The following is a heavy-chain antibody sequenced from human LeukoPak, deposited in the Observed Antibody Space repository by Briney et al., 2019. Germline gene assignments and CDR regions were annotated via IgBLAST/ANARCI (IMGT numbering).Heavy chain of an antibody. Sequence: PGGSLRLSCAASGFSFSTYWMHWVRQAPGKGLVWVARIKGDGSRTSYADSVKGRFTISRDNAKNTLYLQMNSLRAEDTAVYYCARESASDAYGAYDYWGQGTLVAVSS. CDR1: GFSFSTYW. D-gene: IGHD4-17*01. J-gene: IGHJ4*02. CDR2: IKGDGSRT. CDR3: ARESASDAYGAYDY. V-gene: IGHV3-74*01.